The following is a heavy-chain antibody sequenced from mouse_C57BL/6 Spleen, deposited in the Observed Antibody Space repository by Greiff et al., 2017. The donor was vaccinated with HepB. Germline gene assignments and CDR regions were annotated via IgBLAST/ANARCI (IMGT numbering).Heavy chain of an antibody. Sequence: VQLQQPGAELVRPGSSVKLSCKASGYTFTSYWMHWVKQRPIQGLEWIGNIDPSDSETDYNQKFKDKATLTVDKSSSTAYMQLSCLTSEDAAVYYCARGGSDYDGAYWGQGTLVTVSA. V-gene: IGHV1-52*01. J-gene: IGHJ3*01. D-gene: IGHD2-4*01. CDR1: GYTFTSYW. CDR3: ARGGSDYDGAY. CDR2: IDPSDSET.